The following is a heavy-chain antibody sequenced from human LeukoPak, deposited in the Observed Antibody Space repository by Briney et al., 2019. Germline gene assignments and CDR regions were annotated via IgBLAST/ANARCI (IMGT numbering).Heavy chain of an antibody. CDR3: ARRLTQYDCFDP. CDR2: TYYRSTWYN. Sequence: SQTLSLTCAISGDSFPSNSVTWNWIRQSPSRGLEWLGRTYYRSTWYNDYAVSVRGRITVNPDTSKNQFSLHLNSATPEDTAVYYCARRLTQYDCFDPWGQGILVTVSS. J-gene: IGHJ5*02. CDR1: GDSFPSNSVT. D-gene: IGHD2-2*01. V-gene: IGHV6-1*01.